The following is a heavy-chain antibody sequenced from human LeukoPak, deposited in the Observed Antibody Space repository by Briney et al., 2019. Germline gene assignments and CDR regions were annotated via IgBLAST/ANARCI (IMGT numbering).Heavy chain of an antibody. D-gene: IGHD6-6*01. Sequence: GGSLRLSCAASGFTFSSYEMNWVRQAPGNGLEWVSYIGSSGRSIYYADSVKGRFTISRDNAKNSLYLQMNSLRAEDTAVYYCARLYSSSSGKAFDIWGQGTMVTVSS. CDR2: IGSSGRSI. J-gene: IGHJ3*02. V-gene: IGHV3-48*03. CDR3: ARLYSSSSGKAFDI. CDR1: GFTFSSYE.